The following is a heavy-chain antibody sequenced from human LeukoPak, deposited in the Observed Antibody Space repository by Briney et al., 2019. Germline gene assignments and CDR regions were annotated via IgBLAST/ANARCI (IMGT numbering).Heavy chain of an antibody. D-gene: IGHD2-21*02. V-gene: IGHV3-48*01. CDR3: ARGVVVTAMDFYYFDY. J-gene: IGHJ4*02. CDR1: GFTFSSYS. CDR2: ISSSSSTI. Sequence: GGSLRLSCAASGFTFSSYSINWVRQAPGKGLEWVSYISSSSSTIYYADSVKGRFTISRDNAKNSLYLQMNRLRAEDTAVYYCARGVVVTAMDFYYFDYWGQGTLVTVSS.